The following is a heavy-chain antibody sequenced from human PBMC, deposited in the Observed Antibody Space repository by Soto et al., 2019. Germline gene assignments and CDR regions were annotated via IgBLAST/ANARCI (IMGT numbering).Heavy chain of an antibody. CDR2: ISAAGDP. V-gene: IGHV3-13*05. CDR1: GFTFRNYD. CDR3: ARTDIDFYGLDV. Sequence: EVQLVESGGGLVQPGGSLRLSCEASGFTFRNYDMHWVRQCTGKGLEWVSGISAAGDPDYADSVEGRFTISRENAQNSFFLQMTSIRGGATAVYYCARTDIDFYGLDVWGQGTTVSVSS. J-gene: IGHJ6*02.